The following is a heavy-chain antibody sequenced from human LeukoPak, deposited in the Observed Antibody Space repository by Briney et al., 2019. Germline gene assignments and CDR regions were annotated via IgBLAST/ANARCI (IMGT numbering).Heavy chain of an antibody. CDR2: ISYTGST. D-gene: IGHD2-15*01. J-gene: IGHJ5*02. V-gene: IGHV4-39*02. Sequence: KPSETLSLTCTVSGGPISRNNYLWGWNPQPPGKGLEWVGSISYTGSTYYNPSLKSPVSISVDTSKNHFSLRLTSVTAADTAVYYCARVVVAATDWFDPWGLGTLVTVSS. CDR1: GGPISRNNYL. CDR3: ARVVVAATDWFDP.